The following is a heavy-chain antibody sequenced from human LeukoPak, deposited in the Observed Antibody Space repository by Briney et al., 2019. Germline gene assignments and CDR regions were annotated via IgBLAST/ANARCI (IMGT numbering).Heavy chain of an antibody. CDR3: ASGRSTVTTFRYYYYGMDV. V-gene: IGHV3-48*01. D-gene: IGHD4-17*01. J-gene: IGHJ6*02. Sequence: GGSLRLSCAASGFTFSSYSMNWVRQAPGKGLEWVSYISSSSSTIYYADSVKGRFTISRDNSKNTLYLQMNSLRAEDTAVYYCASGRSTVTTFRYYYYGMDVWGQGTTVTVSS. CDR2: ISSSSSTI. CDR1: GFTFSSYS.